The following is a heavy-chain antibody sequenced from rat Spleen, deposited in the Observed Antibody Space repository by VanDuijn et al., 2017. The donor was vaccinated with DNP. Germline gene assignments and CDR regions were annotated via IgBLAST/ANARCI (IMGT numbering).Heavy chain of an antibody. J-gene: IGHJ2*01. Sequence: EVQLQESGPVLVKPSKSLSLISSVTGYFITRNFRWSWIRKFPGNTLEWMGYINSAASTDYNPSLKSRISITRYRSKNQFFLQVNSVTTEDTATYYCAVQLGVFDYWGQGVMVTVSS. D-gene: IGHD5-1*01. CDR2: INSAAST. CDR1: GYFITRNFR. V-gene: IGHV3-3*01. CDR3: AVQLGVFDY.